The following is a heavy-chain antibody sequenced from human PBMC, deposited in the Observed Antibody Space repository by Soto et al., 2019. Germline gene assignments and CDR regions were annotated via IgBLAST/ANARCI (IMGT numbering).Heavy chain of an antibody. J-gene: IGHJ4*02. CDR3: ANTPRQWLVYFDY. CDR2: ISGSGGTT. Sequence: EVQLLESGGGLVQPGGSLRLSCAASGFTFSNYAIAWVRQAPGKGLEWVSGISGSGGTTYYADSVKGRFTISRDNSKDPLHLQMHSLRAEDTPGYYGANTPRQWLVYFDYWGPGALGTVSS. V-gene: IGHV3-23*01. D-gene: IGHD6-19*01. CDR1: GFTFSNYA.